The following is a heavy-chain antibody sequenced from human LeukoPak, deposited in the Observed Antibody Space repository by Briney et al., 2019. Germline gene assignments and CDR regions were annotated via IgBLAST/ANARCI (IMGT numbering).Heavy chain of an antibody. CDR1: GFTFSSYA. V-gene: IGHV3-23*01. J-gene: IGHJ4*02. Sequence: GGSLRLSCAASGFTFSSYAMSWVRQAPGKGLEWVSAINGSGGSTYYADSVKGRFTISRDNSKNTLYLQMNSLRAEDTAVYYCAKESITMVRGVISRIFDYWGQGTLVTVSS. CDR2: INGSGGST. D-gene: IGHD3-10*01. CDR3: AKESITMVRGVISRIFDY.